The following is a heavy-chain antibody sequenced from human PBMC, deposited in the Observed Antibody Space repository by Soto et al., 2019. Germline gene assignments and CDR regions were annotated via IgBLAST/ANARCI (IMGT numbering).Heavy chain of an antibody. D-gene: IGHD1-1*01. V-gene: IGHV4-59*01. CDR1: GGSISSYY. J-gene: IGHJ4*02. Sequence: SDILSLTCTVSGGSISSYYWSWIRQPPGKGLEWIGYIYYSGSTDYDPSLKSRVTISVDTSKNQFSLKLSFVTAADTAVYYCARRCGTYFDFWGQGTLVTVSS. CDR2: IYYSGST. CDR3: ARRCGTYFDF.